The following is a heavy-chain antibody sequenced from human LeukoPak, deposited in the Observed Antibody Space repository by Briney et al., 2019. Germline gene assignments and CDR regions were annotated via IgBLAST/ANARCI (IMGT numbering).Heavy chain of an antibody. D-gene: IGHD4-23*01. Sequence: SETLSLTCTVSGGSISSYYWSWIRQPPGKGLEWIGYIYCSGSTNYNPSLKSRVTISVDTSKNQFSLKLSSVTAADTAVYYCARSGLYGGVDYWGQGTLVTVSS. CDR2: IYCSGST. J-gene: IGHJ4*02. CDR3: ARSGLYGGVDY. V-gene: IGHV4-59*01. CDR1: GGSISSYY.